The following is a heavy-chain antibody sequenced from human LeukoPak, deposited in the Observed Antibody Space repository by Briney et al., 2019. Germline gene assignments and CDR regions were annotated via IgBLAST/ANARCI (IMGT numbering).Heavy chain of an antibody. CDR1: GFTFSANW. Sequence: PGGSLRLSCAASGFTFSANWISWVRRAPGKGLKWVANIKPDGRQKYYVDSVNGRFTISRDNAKNSLYLQMNSLRAEDTAVYYCAKERGTAGECAFDIWGQGTLVTVS. J-gene: IGHJ3*02. V-gene: IGHV3-7*03. D-gene: IGHD3-10*01. CDR3: AKERGTAGECAFDI. CDR2: IKPDGRQK.